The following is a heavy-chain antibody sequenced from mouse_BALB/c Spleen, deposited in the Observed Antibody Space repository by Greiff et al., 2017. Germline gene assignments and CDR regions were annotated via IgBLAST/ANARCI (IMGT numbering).Heavy chain of an antibody. CDR2: IYPGSGST. CDR1: GYTFTSYW. D-gene: IGHD2-1*01. J-gene: IGHJ3*01. Sequence: LKQPGSELVRPGASVKLSCKASGYTFTSYWMHWVKQRPGQGLEWIGNIYPGSGSTNYDEKFKSKATLTVDTSSSTAYMQLSSLTSEDSAVYYCTRSGGNPAWFAYWGQGTLVTVSA. CDR3: TRSGGNPAWFAY. V-gene: IGHV1S22*01.